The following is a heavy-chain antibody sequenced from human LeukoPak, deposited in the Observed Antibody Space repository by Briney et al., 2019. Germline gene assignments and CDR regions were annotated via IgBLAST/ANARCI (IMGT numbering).Heavy chain of an antibody. V-gene: IGHV4-31*03. D-gene: IGHD6-13*01. J-gene: IGHJ6*02. CDR1: GGSISSGGYY. Sequence: SETLSLTCTVSGGSISSGGYYWSWIRQHPGKGLEWIGHIYYSGSTYYNPSLKSRVTISVDTSKNQFSLKLSSVTAADTAVYYCARDVVVAAAGTYHGMDVWGQGTAVTVSS. CDR2: IYYSGST. CDR3: ARDVVVAAAGTYHGMDV.